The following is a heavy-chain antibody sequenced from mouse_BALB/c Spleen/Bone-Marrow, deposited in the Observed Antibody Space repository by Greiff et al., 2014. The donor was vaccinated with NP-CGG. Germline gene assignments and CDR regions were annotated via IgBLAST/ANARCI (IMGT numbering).Heavy chain of an antibody. V-gene: IGHV1S81*02. Sequence: VQVVESGAELVKPGASVKLSCKTSGYTFTYYHIYWVKQRPGQGLEWIGEINPGNGGTNFNERFKSKATLTVDKSSTTAYILLTSLTSEDSAVYYCARGSPYWGQGTLVTVSA. J-gene: IGHJ3*01. D-gene: IGHD6-2*01. CDR1: GYTFTYYH. CDR3: ARGSPY. CDR2: INPGNGGT.